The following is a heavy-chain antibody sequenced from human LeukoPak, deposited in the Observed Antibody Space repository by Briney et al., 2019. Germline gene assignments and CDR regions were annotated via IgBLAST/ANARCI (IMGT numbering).Heavy chain of an antibody. Sequence: PSETLSLTFTVSGYSISSGYNWDWLRQPPGKGLEWIGSIYHSGSTYYNPSLKSRVTISVDTSKNQFSLKLSSVTAADTAVYYCARGQYLVYWGQGTLVTVSS. V-gene: IGHV4-38-2*02. CDR3: ARGQYLVY. CDR1: GYSISSGYN. J-gene: IGHJ4*02. D-gene: IGHD2-2*01. CDR2: IYHSGST.